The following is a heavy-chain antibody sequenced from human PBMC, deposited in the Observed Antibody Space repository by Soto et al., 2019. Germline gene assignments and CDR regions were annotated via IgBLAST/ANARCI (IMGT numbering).Heavy chain of an antibody. CDR1: GGSISSYY. V-gene: IGHV4-59*01. Sequence: SETLSLTCTVSGGSISSYYWSWIRQPPGKGLEWIGYIYYSGSTNYNPSLKSRVTISVDTSKNQFSLKLSSVTAADTAMYYCARVPRRYDSSGYYYGYYFDYWGQRTLVTVSS. D-gene: IGHD3-22*01. CDR3: ARVPRRYDSSGYYYGYYFDY. J-gene: IGHJ4*02. CDR2: IYYSGST.